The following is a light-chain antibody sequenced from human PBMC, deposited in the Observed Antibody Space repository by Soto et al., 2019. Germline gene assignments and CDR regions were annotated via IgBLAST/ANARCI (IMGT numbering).Light chain of an antibody. Sequence: DSVMTQSPAYLSVSLGERASINFKSIQSVLFHSTNKNYLAWYQQKPGQPPKLLIYWASTRESGVSDRFSGSGSGTDFTLTISNLQAEDVAVYYCQQYDSFISFGHVTRLEIK. CDR2: WAS. CDR1: QSVLFHSTNKNY. V-gene: IGKV4-1*01. J-gene: IGKJ5*01. CDR3: QQYDSFIS.